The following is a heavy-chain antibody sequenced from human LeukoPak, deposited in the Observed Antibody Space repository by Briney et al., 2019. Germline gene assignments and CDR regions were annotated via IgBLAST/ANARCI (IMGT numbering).Heavy chain of an antibody. V-gene: IGHV4-61*02. Sequence: ASETLSLTCTVSGGSINSRNYYWSWIRQPAGKGLEWIGRIDTTGSTNFNPSLKSRVIISVDTSKNQFSLKLSSVTAADTAVYYCARVHYQYYMDVWGKGTTVTVSS. J-gene: IGHJ6*03. CDR1: GGSINSRNYY. CDR2: IDTTGST. CDR3: ARVHYQYYMDV. D-gene: IGHD3-10*01.